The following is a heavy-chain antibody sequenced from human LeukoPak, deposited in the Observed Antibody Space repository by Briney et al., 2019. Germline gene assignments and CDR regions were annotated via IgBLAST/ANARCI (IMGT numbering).Heavy chain of an antibody. D-gene: IGHD1-1*01. Sequence: SETLSLTCTVSGGSITSSRRWSWVRQPPGKGLEWIGEIYHSGSINYNPSLKSRVTTSVDTSKNQVSLKLSSVTAADTAVYYCAGTTGWTHDSGMDVWGQGTTVTVSS. CDR2: IYHSGSI. CDR1: GGSITSSRR. J-gene: IGHJ6*02. V-gene: IGHV4-4*02. CDR3: AGTTGWTHDSGMDV.